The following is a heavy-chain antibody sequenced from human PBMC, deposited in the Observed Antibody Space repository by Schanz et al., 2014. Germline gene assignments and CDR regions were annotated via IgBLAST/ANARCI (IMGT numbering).Heavy chain of an antibody. Sequence: QVQLVESGGGVVQPGRSLRLSCAASGFTFSSYGMHWVRQAPGKGLEWVAAMSYDGSIKYYGDSVKGRFTISRDNSENTLYLQMNSLSADDTAVFYCAKGMGYCSGGTCYDYYYYGLDVWGQGTTXTVSS. D-gene: IGHD2-15*01. CDR3: AKGMGYCSGGTCYDYYYYGLDV. CDR1: GFTFSSYG. J-gene: IGHJ6*02. CDR2: MSYDGSIK. V-gene: IGHV3-33*06.